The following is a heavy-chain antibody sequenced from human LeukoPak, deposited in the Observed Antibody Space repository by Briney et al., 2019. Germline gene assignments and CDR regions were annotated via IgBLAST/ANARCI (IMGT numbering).Heavy chain of an antibody. J-gene: IGHJ4*02. CDR3: ARESLAGTWPSDY. V-gene: IGHV1-69*13. D-gene: IGHD6-19*01. CDR1: GGTFTTFA. CDR2: IVPIFGKS. Sequence: SGKVSCKASGGTFTTFAISWMRQAPGQGLQWMGAIVPIFGKSHYAQKLQGRLTITADESTNTAFMELARLTADDTAVYYCARESLAGTWPSDYWGQGTLVTVSS.